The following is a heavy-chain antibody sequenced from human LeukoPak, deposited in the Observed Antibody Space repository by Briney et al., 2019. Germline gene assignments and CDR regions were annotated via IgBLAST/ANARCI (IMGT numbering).Heavy chain of an antibody. CDR3: ARAPRVATIWGDY. J-gene: IGHJ4*02. CDR2: IDPSDSYT. V-gene: IGHV5-10-1*01. CDR1: GYSFTSYW. Sequence: GESLRISCKGSGYSFTSYWISWVRQMPGKGPEWMRRIDPSDSYTNYSPSFQGHVTISADKSISTAYLQWSSLKASDTAMYYCARAPRVATIWGDYWGQGTLVTVSS. D-gene: IGHD5-12*01.